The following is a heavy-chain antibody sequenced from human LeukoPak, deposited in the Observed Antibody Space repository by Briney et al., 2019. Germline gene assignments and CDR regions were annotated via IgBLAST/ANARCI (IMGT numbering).Heavy chain of an antibody. V-gene: IGHV3-7*03. J-gene: IGHJ6*02. CDR3: TRDLAAVPGPRMDV. Sequence: GGSLRLSCAASGFSFSSYYMSWVRQAPGKGLEWVALINPDGNERYYVDSVKGRFTISRDNARSSLYLQMDSLRDDDTAMYFRTRDLAAVPGPRMDVWGQGTTVTVSS. CDR1: GFSFSSYY. CDR2: INPDGNER. D-gene: IGHD6-19*01.